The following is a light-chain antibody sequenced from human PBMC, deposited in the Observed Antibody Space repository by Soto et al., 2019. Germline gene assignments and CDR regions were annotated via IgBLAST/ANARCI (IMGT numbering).Light chain of an antibody. Sequence: DIQLTQTPSFMSASVGDRDTITCRASQGISSYLAWYQQKPGKAPKLLIYAASTLQSGVPSRFSGSGSGTEFTLTISSLQPEDFATYYCQQLNSYLLTFGGGTKVDIK. CDR2: AAS. CDR3: QQLNSYLLT. V-gene: IGKV1-9*01. J-gene: IGKJ4*01. CDR1: QGISSY.